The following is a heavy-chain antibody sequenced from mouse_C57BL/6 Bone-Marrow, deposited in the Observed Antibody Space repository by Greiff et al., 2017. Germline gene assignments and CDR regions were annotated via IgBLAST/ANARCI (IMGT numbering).Heavy chain of an antibody. J-gene: IGHJ2*01. CDR1: GYTFTSYD. CDR3: AQERRQLTLGY. CDR2: IYPRDGST. D-gene: IGHD3-2*02. V-gene: IGHV1-85*01. Sequence: QVHVKQSGPELVKPGASVKLSCKASGYTFTSYDINWVKQRPGQGLEWIGWIYPRDGSTKYNEKFKGKATLTVDTSSSTAHMELHSLTSEDSAVYFCAQERRQLTLGYWGQGTTLTVSS.